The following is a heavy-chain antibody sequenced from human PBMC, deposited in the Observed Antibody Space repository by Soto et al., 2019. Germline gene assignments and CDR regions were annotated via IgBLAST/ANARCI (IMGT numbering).Heavy chain of an antibody. D-gene: IGHD3-22*01. CDR3: ATTNFYYDSSGYWIPYYYYGMDV. V-gene: IGHV1-69*13. J-gene: IGHJ6*02. CDR1: GGTFSSYA. Sequence: SVKVSCKASGGTFSSYAISWVRQAPGQGLEWMGGIIPIFGTANYAQKFQGRVTITADESTSTAYMELSSLRSEDTAVYYCATTNFYYDSSGYWIPYYYYGMDVWGQGTTVTVSS. CDR2: IIPIFGTA.